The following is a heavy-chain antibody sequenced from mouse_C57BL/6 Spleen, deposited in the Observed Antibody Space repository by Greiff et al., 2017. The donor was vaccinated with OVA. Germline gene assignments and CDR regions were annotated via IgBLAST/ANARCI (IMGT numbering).Heavy chain of an antibody. D-gene: IGHD2-5*01. CDR1: GYAFSSSW. Sequence: VQLQQSGPELVKPGASVKISCKASGYAFSSSWMNWVKQRPGKGLEWIGRIYPGDGDTNYTGKFKGKATLTADKSSSTAYMQLSSLTSEDSAVYFCASQFPYSNFAMDYWGQGTLSHRLL. J-gene: IGHJ4*01. CDR3: ASQFPYSNFAMDY. V-gene: IGHV1-82*01. CDR2: IYPGDGDT.